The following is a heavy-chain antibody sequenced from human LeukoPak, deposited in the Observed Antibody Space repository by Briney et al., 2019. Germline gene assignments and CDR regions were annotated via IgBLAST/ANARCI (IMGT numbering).Heavy chain of an antibody. CDR3: AKGSVGNADFAS. Sequence: PGGSLRLSCAASGFTFSRFSMTWVRQAPGKGLEWVSSIIVSGTTYYADSVKGRFTIPSDSFRGTLFLQMDSLRVEDTAVYFCAKGSVGNADFASWGQGALVTVSS. CDR1: GFTFSRFS. CDR2: IIVSGTT. D-gene: IGHD6-25*01. J-gene: IGHJ4*02. V-gene: IGHV3-23*01.